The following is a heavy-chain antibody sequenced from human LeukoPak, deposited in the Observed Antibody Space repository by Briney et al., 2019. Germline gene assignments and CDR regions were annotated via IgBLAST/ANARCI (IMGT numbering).Heavy chain of an antibody. Sequence: SETLSLTCAVSGVSFNDYYWSWVRQTPGKGLEWIGEINHSGYTNDSPSLKSRVTLSIDTSRKQFSLNLRSVTVADTGIYCCTRRPRGHDYWAQEPLVTVSS. CDR1: GVSFNDYY. CDR3: TRRPRGHDY. J-gene: IGHJ4*02. D-gene: IGHD3-10*01. CDR2: INHSGYT. V-gene: IGHV4-34*01.